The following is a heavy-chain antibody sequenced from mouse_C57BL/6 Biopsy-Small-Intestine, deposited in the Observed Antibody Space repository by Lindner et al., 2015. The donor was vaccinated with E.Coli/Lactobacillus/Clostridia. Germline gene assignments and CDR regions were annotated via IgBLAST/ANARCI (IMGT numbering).Heavy chain of an antibody. D-gene: IGHD2-12*01. CDR2: INPYNGDT. Sequence: VQLQESGPELVKPGASVKISCKASGYSFIGYFINWVKQSHGKSLEWIGRINPYNGDTFYNQKFKDKATLTADKSSSTAYMQLSSLTSDDSAVYYCARRNSPDYWGQGTTLTVSS. V-gene: IGHV1-20*01. CDR1: GYSFIGYF. CDR3: ARRNSPDY. J-gene: IGHJ2*01.